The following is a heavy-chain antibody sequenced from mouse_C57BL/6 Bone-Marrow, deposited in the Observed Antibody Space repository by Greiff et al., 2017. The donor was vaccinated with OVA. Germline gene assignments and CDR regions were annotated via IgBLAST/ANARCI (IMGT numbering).Heavy chain of an antibody. CDR1: GYTFTSYW. D-gene: IGHD1-1*01. Sequence: QVQLQQPGAELVRPGSSVKLSCKASGYTFTSYWMHWVKQRPIQGLEWIGNIDPSDSETHYNQKFKDKATLTVDKSSSTAYMQLSSLTSEDSAVYDCARVTTVSYWYFDVWGTGTTVTVSA. V-gene: IGHV1-52*01. CDR3: ARVTTVSYWYFDV. J-gene: IGHJ1*03. CDR2: IDPSDSET.